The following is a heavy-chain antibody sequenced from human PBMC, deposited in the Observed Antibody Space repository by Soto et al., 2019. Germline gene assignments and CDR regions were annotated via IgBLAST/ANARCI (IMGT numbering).Heavy chain of an antibody. J-gene: IGHJ3*02. CDR1: GYTFTSYY. D-gene: IGHD4-17*01. V-gene: IGHV1-46*01. CDR2: INPSGGST. Sequence: ASVKVSCKASGYTFTSYYMHWVRQAPGQGLEWMGIINPSGGSTSYAQKFQGRVTMTRDTSTSTVYMELSSLRSEDTAVYYCASALDEYGDYDFEPLGAFDIWGQGTMVTVSS. CDR3: ASALDEYGDYDFEPLGAFDI.